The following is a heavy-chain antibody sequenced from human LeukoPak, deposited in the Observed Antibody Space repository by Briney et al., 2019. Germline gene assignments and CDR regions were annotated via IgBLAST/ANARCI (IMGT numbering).Heavy chain of an antibody. CDR2: ISSSSSTI. CDR3: ATDRAWGGFDN. D-gene: IGHD3-16*01. Sequence: PGGSLRLSCAASGFTFSSYSMNWVRQAPGKGLEWVSYISSSSSTIYYADSVKGRFTISRDNAKNSLYLQMNSLRLEDTAVYYCATDRAWGGFDNWGQGTLVTVSS. J-gene: IGHJ4*02. CDR1: GFTFSSYS. V-gene: IGHV3-48*04.